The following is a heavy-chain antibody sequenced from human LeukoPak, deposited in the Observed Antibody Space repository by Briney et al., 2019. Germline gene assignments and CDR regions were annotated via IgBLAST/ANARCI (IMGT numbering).Heavy chain of an antibody. J-gene: IGHJ4*02. V-gene: IGHV4-59*08. CDR1: GGSISSYY. D-gene: IGHD3-10*01. Sequence: PPETLSLTCTVSGGSISSYYWSWIRQPPGKGLEWIGYIYYSGSTNYNPSLKSRVTISVDTSKNQFSLKLSSVTAADTAVYYCASQEFGESYVRFDYWGQGTLVTVSS. CDR2: IYYSGST. CDR3: ASQEFGESYVRFDY.